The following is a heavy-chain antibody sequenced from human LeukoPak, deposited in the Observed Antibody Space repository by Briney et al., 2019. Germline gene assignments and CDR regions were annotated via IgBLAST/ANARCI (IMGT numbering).Heavy chain of an antibody. V-gene: IGHV4-61*02. CDR2: ISTSQST. Sequence: SQTLSLTCTVSGGSLSSGSYYGRWIRQPAGKGLEWIGRISTSQSTNYNPSLKSRVNISRDTSKNQFSLKLSSVSAADTAVYYCASQVGYFDYWGQGTLVPVSS. CDR1: GGSLSSGSYY. D-gene: IGHD1-26*01. J-gene: IGHJ4*02. CDR3: ASQVGYFDY.